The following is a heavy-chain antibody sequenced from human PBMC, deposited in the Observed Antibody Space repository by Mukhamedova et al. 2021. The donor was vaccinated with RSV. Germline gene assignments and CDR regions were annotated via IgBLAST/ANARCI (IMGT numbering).Heavy chain of an antibody. CDR3: AKDYEDAYKSYYYCGMDV. CDR2: ISGSGVST. V-gene: IGHV3-23*01. Sequence: GLQWVSTISGSGVSTYYADSVKGRFTIPRDNSKNTVYMQMNSLRAEDTAVYYCAKDYEDAYKSYYYCGMDVWGQGTTVTVSS. D-gene: IGHD5-24*01. J-gene: IGHJ6*02.